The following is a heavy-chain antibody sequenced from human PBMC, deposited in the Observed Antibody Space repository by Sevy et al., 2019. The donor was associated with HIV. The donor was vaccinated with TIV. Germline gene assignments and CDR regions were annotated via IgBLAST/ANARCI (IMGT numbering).Heavy chain of an antibody. Sequence: ASVKVSCKASGYTFTGYYMHWMRQAPGQGLEWMGWINPDSGDPTYAPKFQGRVTLTRDTSINTAYMDLRRLNSDDTAVYYCVRDDRDGYFEHWGQGTLVTVSS. V-gene: IGHV1-2*02. CDR1: GYTFTGYY. J-gene: IGHJ4*02. CDR2: INPDSGDP. CDR3: VRDDRDGYFEH.